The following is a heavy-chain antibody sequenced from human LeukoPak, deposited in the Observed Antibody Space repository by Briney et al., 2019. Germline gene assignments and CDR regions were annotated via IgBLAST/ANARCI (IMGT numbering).Heavy chain of an antibody. J-gene: IGHJ3*02. D-gene: IGHD5-12*01. CDR1: GYRFTSHW. CDR3: ARGGSGYNYDAFDI. V-gene: IGHV5-51*01. Sequence: GESLKISCKGSGYRFTSHWIGWVRQMPGKGLEWMGIIYPGDSETRYSPSFQGQVTISADKSISTAYLHWSTLKASDTGMYYCARGGSGYNYDAFDIWGQGTMVTVSS. CDR2: IYPGDSET.